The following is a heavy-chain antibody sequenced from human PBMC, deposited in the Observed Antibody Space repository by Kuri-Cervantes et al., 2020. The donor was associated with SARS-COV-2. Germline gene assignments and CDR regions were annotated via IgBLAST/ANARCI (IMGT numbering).Heavy chain of an antibody. J-gene: IGHJ4*02. Sequence: GGSLRLSCAASGFTFSSYAMSWVRQAPGKGLEWVSAISGSGGSTYYADSVRGRFTISRDNSKNTLYLQMNSLRAEDTAVYYCAKWEYQLLWPFDYWGQGTLVTVSS. V-gene: IGHV3-23*01. CDR3: AKWEYQLLWPFDY. D-gene: IGHD2-2*01. CDR1: GFTFSSYA. CDR2: ISGSGGST.